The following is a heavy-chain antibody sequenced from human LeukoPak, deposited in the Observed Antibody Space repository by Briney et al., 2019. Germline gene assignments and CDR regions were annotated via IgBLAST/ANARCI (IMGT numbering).Heavy chain of an antibody. Sequence: PGGSLRLSCEASGFTFSTYPMHWVRQAPDKGLEWVAMISHHGSNEYYADSVKGRFTISRDNSKNTVHLQMNNPRVEDTAIYYCARVHDTTGYYHYFDSWGQGTLVTVSS. CDR1: GFTFSTYP. J-gene: IGHJ4*02. CDR2: ISHHGSNE. V-gene: IGHV3-30*14. CDR3: ARVHDTTGYYHYFDS. D-gene: IGHD3-9*01.